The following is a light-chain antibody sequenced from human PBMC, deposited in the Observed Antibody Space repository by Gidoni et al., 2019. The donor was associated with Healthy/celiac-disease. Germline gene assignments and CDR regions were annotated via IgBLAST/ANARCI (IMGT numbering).Light chain of an antibody. V-gene: IGKV1-39*01. J-gene: IGKJ1*01. Sequence: DIQMTQSQSSLSASVGDRVTITCPAIQFISSYLNWYQQKPGKATKLLIYAASSLQSGVPSRFSGSGSVTDFTLTISSLQPEDFATYYCQQSYSTPWTFGQGTKVEIK. CDR2: AAS. CDR3: QQSYSTPWT. CDR1: QFISSY.